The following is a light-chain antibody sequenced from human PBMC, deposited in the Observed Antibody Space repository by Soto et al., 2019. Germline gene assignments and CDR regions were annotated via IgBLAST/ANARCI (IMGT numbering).Light chain of an antibody. CDR2: GAS. CDR3: QQYGSSVQ. Sequence: EIVLTQSPDTLSLSPGERATLSCRASQSVTSKYLAWYQQQPGQAPRLLIHGASNRATGIPDRFSGSGSGTYFTLTISRLEPEDFALYYCQQYGSSVQFGGGTKVEIK. V-gene: IGKV3-20*01. CDR1: QSVTSKY. J-gene: IGKJ4*02.